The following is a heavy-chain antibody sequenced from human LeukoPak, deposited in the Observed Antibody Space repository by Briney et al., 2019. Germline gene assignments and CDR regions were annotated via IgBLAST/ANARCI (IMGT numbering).Heavy chain of an antibody. CDR2: ISAYNGNT. J-gene: IGHJ5*02. V-gene: IGHV1-18*01. D-gene: IGHD6-19*01. Sequence: ASVKVSCRASGFTFTSYGISWVRQAPGQGLEWMGWISAYNGNTNYAQKLQGRVTMTTDTSTSTAYMELRSLRSDDTAVYYCASDEAGWFDPWGQGTLVTVSS. CDR1: GFTFTSYG. CDR3: ASDEAGWFDP.